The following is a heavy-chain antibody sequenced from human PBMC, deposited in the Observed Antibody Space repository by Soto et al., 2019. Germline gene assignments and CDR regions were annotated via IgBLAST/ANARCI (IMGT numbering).Heavy chain of an antibody. CDR2: ISLYSDGT. V-gene: IGHV1-18*01. CDR3: ARVVPGAEAWFGP. Sequence: QVQLVQSGGEVKRPGASVTVSCKTSGYTFSNYGITWLRQAPGQPLEWLGWISLYSDGTNYAQKFQGRVSMTTDTSTTTAYMELRSLRSDDTAVYYCARVVPGAEAWFGPWGQGTLVTVSS. CDR1: GYTFSNYG. J-gene: IGHJ5*02. D-gene: IGHD6-6*01.